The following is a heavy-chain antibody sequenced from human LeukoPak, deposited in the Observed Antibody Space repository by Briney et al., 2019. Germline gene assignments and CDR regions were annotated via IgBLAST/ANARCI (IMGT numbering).Heavy chain of an antibody. J-gene: IGHJ6*03. CDR3: ARVEYSYGYYYYYYYMDV. CDR1: GYTFTSYG. Sequence: ASVKVSCKASGYTFTSYGISWVRQAPGQGLEWMGRISAYNGNTNYAQKLQGRVTMTTDTSTSTAYMELRSLRSDDTAVYYCARVEYSYGYYYYYYYMDVWGKGTTVTVSS. D-gene: IGHD5-18*01. CDR2: ISAYNGNT. V-gene: IGHV1-18*01.